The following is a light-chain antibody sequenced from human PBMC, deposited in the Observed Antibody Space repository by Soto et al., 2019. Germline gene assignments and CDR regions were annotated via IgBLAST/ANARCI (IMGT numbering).Light chain of an antibody. CDR1: SSDIGSNP. J-gene: IGLJ2*01. Sequence: QSVLTQPPSASGTPGQRVAISCSGGSSDIGSNPVNWYLHLPGAAPKLLIYRDNQRPSGVPDRFSGSKSGTSASLTISGLQSEDEADYFCSAWDDNIYGPVFGGRPKLTVL. CDR2: RDN. V-gene: IGLV1-44*01. CDR3: SAWDDNIYGPV.